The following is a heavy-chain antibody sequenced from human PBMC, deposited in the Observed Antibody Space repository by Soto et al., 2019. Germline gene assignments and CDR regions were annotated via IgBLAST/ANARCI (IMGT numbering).Heavy chain of an antibody. D-gene: IGHD1-26*01. V-gene: IGHV1-3*01. CDR3: ARGGWELPLENDY. CDR1: GYTFTSYA. J-gene: IGHJ4*02. CDR2: INAGNGNT. Sequence: QVQLVQSGAEVKKPGASVKVSCKASGYTFTSYAMNWVRQAPGQRLEWMGWINAGNGNTKYSQKFQGRVTITRDTSASTAYMELSSLRSEDTAVYYCARGGWELPLENDYWGQGTLVTVSS.